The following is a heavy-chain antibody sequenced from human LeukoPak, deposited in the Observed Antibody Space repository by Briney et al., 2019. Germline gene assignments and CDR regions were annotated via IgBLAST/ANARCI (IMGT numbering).Heavy chain of an antibody. D-gene: IGHD1-26*01. Sequence: ASVKLSCKASGGTFSSYAISWVRQAPGQGLEWMGRIIPTLGVANYAQKFQGRVTITADKSTSTAYMELSSLRSEDTAVYYCARAKIVGASDFDYWGQGTLVTVSS. CDR1: GGTFSSYA. CDR3: ARAKIVGASDFDY. V-gene: IGHV1-69*04. CDR2: IIPTLGVA. J-gene: IGHJ4*02.